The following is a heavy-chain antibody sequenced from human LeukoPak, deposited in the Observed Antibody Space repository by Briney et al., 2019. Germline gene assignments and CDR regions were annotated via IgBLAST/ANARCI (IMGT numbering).Heavy chain of an antibody. CDR1: GGTFSRYS. Sequence: SVKVSCKASGGTFSRYSISWVRQAPGQGLEWMGRIIPILGIANYAQKFQGRVTITADKSTSTAYMELSSLRSDDTAVYYCASDLGDYSDYSWYFDFWGRGTLVTVAS. D-gene: IGHD4-11*01. CDR2: IIPILGIA. V-gene: IGHV1-69*02. J-gene: IGHJ2*01. CDR3: ASDLGDYSDYSWYFDF.